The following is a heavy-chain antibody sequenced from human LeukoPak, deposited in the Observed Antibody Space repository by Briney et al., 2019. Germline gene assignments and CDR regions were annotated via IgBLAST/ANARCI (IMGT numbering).Heavy chain of an antibody. CDR1: GFTFSSYA. D-gene: IGHD3-22*01. V-gene: IGHV3-23*01. CDR3: AKDSSGRQPSSDFDY. CDR2: ISANSGST. J-gene: IGHJ4*02. Sequence: GVPLRLSCTASGFTFSSYAMSWPRHAPGKGLEWVSAISANSGSTYYAGSVKVRFTISRDNSKNTLYLQMNSLRAEDTAVYYCAKDSSGRQPSSDFDYWGQGTLVTVSS.